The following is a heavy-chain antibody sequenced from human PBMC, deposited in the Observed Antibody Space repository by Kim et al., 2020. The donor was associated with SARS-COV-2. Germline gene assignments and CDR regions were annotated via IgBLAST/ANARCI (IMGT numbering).Heavy chain of an antibody. V-gene: IGHV3-74*01. CDR2: INSDGSST. D-gene: IGHD2-15*01. J-gene: IGHJ3*02. Sequence: VGSLRLSCAASGFTFSSYWMHWVRQAPGKGLVWVSRINSDGSSTSYAASVKGRFTISRDNAKNTLYLQMNSLKAEDTAVYYCARDSGYGGNPIDAFDIWGQGTMVTVSS. CDR1: GFTFSSYW. CDR3: ARDSGYGGNPIDAFDI.